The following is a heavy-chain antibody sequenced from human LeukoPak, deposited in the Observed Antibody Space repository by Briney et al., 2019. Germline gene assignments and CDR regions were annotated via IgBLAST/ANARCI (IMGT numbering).Heavy chain of an antibody. CDR3: ARGGPTMVYGMDV. V-gene: IGHV4-30-4*02. D-gene: IGHD3-10*01. CDR2: IYYSGST. CDR1: GGSISSGDYY. Sequence: PSETLSLTCTVSGGSISSGDYYWSWIRQPPGKGLEWIGYIYYSGSTYYNPSLKSRVTISVDTSKNQFSLKLSSVTAADTAVYYCARGGPTMVYGMDVWGQGTTVTVSS. J-gene: IGHJ6*02.